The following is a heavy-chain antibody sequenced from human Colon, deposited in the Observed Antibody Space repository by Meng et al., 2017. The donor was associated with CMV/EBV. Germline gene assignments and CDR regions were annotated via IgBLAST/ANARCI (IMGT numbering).Heavy chain of an antibody. J-gene: IGHJ4*02. CDR3: ARADPSEDIVVVPAAIG. D-gene: IGHD2-2*01. CDR1: GFTVSSNH. CDR2: IDAGDAT. V-gene: IGHV3-53*01. Sequence: GGSLRLSCAASGFTVSSNHMSWVRQAPGKGLEWVSRIDAGDATFYADSVRGRFSISRDSSKNTLSLQMNSLRAEDTAVYYCARADPSEDIVVVPAAIGWGQGTLVTVSS.